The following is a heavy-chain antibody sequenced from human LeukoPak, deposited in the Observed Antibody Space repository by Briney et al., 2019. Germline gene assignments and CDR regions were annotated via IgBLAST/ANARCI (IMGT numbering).Heavy chain of an antibody. D-gene: IGHD3-22*01. CDR2: ISAYNGNT. Sequence: ASVKVSCKASGYTFTGYYMHWVRQAPGQGLEWMGWISAYNGNTNYAQKLQGRVTMTADTSTSTVYMELGSLRSDDTAMYYCAGDRRIAADSSGNWGQGTLVTVSS. CDR1: GYTFTGYY. V-gene: IGHV1-18*04. J-gene: IGHJ4*02. CDR3: AGDRRIAADSSGN.